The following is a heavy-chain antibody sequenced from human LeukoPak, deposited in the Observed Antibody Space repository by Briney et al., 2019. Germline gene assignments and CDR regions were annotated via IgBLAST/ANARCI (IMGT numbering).Heavy chain of an antibody. D-gene: IGHD3-9*01. V-gene: IGHV3-23*01. Sequence: GGSLRLSCAASGFTFSSYAMNWFRQAPGKGLEWVSGISGSGGSISYADSVKGRFTISRDNSKNTLFLQMGSLGAEDTAVYYCAKDRSTYNDILTGYYSGYFQHWGQGTLVTVSS. CDR3: AKDRSTYNDILTGYYSGYFQH. CDR2: ISGSGGSI. J-gene: IGHJ1*01. CDR1: GFTFSSYA.